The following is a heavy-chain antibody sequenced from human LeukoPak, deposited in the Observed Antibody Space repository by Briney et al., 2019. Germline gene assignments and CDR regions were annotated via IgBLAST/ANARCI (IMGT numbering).Heavy chain of an antibody. CDR3: ARDVMAVAGTVGYYYYYYMDV. J-gene: IGHJ6*03. V-gene: IGHV4-61*02. CDR1: GGSISSGSYY. CDR2: IYTSGST. D-gene: IGHD6-19*01. Sequence: PSETLSLTCTVSGGSISSGSYYWSWIRQPAGKGLEWIGLIYTSGSTNYNPSLKSRVTISVDTSKNQFSLKLSSVTAADTAVYYCARDVMAVAGTVGYYYYYYMDVWGKGTTVTISS.